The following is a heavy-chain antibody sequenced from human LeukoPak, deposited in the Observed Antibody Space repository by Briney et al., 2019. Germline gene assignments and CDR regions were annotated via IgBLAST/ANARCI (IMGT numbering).Heavy chain of an antibody. Sequence: PGGSLRLSCAASGFTFSSYSMNWVRQAPGKGLEWVSAISGSGGSTYYADSVKGRFTISRDNSKNTLYLQMNSLRAEDTAVYYCANGIPYYGSGFPFDYWGQGTLVTVSS. J-gene: IGHJ4*02. CDR3: ANGIPYYGSGFPFDY. CDR1: GFTFSSYS. D-gene: IGHD3-10*01. CDR2: ISGSGGST. V-gene: IGHV3-23*01.